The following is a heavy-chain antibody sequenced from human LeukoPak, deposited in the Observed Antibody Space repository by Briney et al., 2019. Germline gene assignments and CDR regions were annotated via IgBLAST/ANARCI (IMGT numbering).Heavy chain of an antibody. J-gene: IGHJ3*02. CDR2: ISSSSSYI. V-gene: IGHV3-21*01. Sequence: GGSLRLSCAASGFTFDDYGMSWVRQAPGKGLEWVSSISSSSSYIYYADSVKGRFTISRDNAKNSLYLQMNSLRAEDTAVYYCTRGLDRYTYGLDDAFDIWGQGTMVTVSS. D-gene: IGHD5-18*01. CDR1: GFTFDDYG. CDR3: TRGLDRYTYGLDDAFDI.